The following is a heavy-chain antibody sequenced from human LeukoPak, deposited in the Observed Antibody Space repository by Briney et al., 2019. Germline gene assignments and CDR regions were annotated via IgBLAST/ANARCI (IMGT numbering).Heavy chain of an antibody. CDR1: GFTVSSNY. CDR3: ARDGSSGYYILDY. V-gene: IGHV3-53*01. Sequence: GGSLRLSCAASGFTVSSNYMSWVRQAPGKGPEWVSVIYSGGSTYYADSVKGRFTISRDNSKNTLYLQMNSLRAEDTAVYYCARDGSSGYYILDYWGQGTLVTVSS. J-gene: IGHJ4*02. D-gene: IGHD3-22*01. CDR2: IYSGGST.